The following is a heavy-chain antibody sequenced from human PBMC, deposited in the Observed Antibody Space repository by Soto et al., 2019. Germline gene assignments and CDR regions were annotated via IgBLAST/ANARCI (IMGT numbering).Heavy chain of an antibody. J-gene: IGHJ6*02. V-gene: IGHV1-2*04. CDR2: INPNNGDT. CDR3: ARDIVTTGGMDV. D-gene: IGHD5-12*01. Sequence: QVQLVQSGAEVKKPGASVKVSCKASGYTFTGYYIHWVRQAPGQGLEWMGWINPNNGDTNYAQKFQGWVTMTTDTSISTAYMELRRLRSDDTALYYCARDIVTTGGMDVWGQGTTVTVSS. CDR1: GYTFTGYY.